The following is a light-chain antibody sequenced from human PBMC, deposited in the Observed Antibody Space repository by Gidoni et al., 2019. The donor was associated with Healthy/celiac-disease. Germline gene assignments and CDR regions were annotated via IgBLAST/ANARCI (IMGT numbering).Light chain of an antibody. CDR2: QDS. V-gene: IGLV3-1*01. CDR3: QAWDSGYV. CDR1: KLGDKY. Sequence: SYELTQPPSVPVSPGQTASITCSGDKLGDKYACWYQQKPGQSPVLVIYQDSKRPSGIPERFSGSNSGNTATLTISGTQAMDEAYYYCQAWDSGYVFGTGTKVTVL. J-gene: IGLJ1*01.